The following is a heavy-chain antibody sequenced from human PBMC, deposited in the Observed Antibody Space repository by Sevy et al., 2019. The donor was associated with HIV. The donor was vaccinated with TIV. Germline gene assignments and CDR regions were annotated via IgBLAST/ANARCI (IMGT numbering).Heavy chain of an antibody. V-gene: IGHV3-21*01. CDR3: ARVGGDYDYVWGNFGSSSDY. CDR2: ISSGSSDI. Sequence: GGSLRLSCEASGFPFGSYTMTWVRQAPGKGLQWVASISSGSSDIHYAGSVKGRFTISRDNAKHSLDVQMNSLRAEDTAVYYCARVGGDYDYVWGNFGSSSDYWGQGTPVTVSS. CDR1: GFPFGSYT. J-gene: IGHJ4*02. D-gene: IGHD3-16*01.